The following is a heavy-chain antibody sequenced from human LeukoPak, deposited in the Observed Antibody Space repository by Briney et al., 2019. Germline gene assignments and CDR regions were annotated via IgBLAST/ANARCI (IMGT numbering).Heavy chain of an antibody. CDR1: GFFFSSYS. CDR2: ISSSSSYI. J-gene: IGHJ4*02. D-gene: IGHD2-2*01. CDR3: ARAWRGYCSSTSCSVGY. Sequence: PGGSLRLSCAASGFFFSSYSMNWVRQAPGKGLEWVSAISSSSSYIYYADSVKGRFTISRDNAKNSLYLQMNSLRAEDTAVYYCARAWRGYCSSTSCSVGYWGQGTLVTVSS. V-gene: IGHV3-21*01.